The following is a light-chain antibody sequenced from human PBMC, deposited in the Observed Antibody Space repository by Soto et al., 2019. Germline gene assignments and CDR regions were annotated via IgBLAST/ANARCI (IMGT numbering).Light chain of an antibody. J-gene: IGLJ3*02. CDR2: NTN. CDR1: SGSVSTSYY. CDR3: VLYMGSGTWV. V-gene: IGLV8-61*01. Sequence: QAVVTQEPSFSVSPGRTVTLTCGLSSGSVSTSYYPNWYQQAPGQAPRTLIYNTNIRSSGVPDRFSGSILGNKAALTITVAEAADECDYYCVLYMGSGTWVFGGGTKLNVL.